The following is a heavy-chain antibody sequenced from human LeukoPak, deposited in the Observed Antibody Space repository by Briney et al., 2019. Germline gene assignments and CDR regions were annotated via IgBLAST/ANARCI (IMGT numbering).Heavy chain of an antibody. V-gene: IGHV1-69*05. CDR1: GGTFSSYA. Sequence: ASVKVSCEASGGTFSSYAISWVRQAPGQGLEWMGRIIPIFGTANYAQKFQGRVTITTDESTSTAYMELSSLRSEDTAVYYCASNGRGMTTFRSGGVNAFDIWGQGTMVTVSS. CDR2: IIPIFGTA. J-gene: IGHJ3*02. D-gene: IGHD3-16*01. CDR3: ASNGRGMTTFRSGGVNAFDI.